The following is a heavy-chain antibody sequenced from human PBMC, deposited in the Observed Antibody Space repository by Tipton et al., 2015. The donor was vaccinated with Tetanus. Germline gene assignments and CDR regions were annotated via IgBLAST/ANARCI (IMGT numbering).Heavy chain of an antibody. V-gene: IGHV4-61*08. J-gene: IGHJ4*02. CDR2: VSYSGGT. D-gene: IGHD3-3*01. Sequence: TLSLTCTVSGGSVRSGDYSWNWIRQPPGKGLEWLAYVSYSGGTNSNYSLKSRITISQDTSKNQFSLRLASVPAADTAVYYCARANYEFPKKGPFDSWGQGALVIVSS. CDR1: GGSVRSGDYS. CDR3: ARANYEFPKKGPFDS.